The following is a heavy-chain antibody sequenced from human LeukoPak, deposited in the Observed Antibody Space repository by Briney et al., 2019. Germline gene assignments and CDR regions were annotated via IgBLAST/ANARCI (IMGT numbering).Heavy chain of an antibody. CDR1: GLASSTYATSYA. J-gene: IGHJ5*02. CDR2: ISGSGGST. CDR3: AKGATSGWLLYWFHP. V-gene: IGHV3-23*01. D-gene: IGHD6-19*01. Sequence: GGSLRLSCAVSGLASSTYATSYAMTWVRQAPGKGLEWVSGISGSGGSTYYAESVKGRFTISRDNFKNTLYLQMNSLRDDDTAIYYCAKGATSGWLLYWFHPWGQGTLVTVSS.